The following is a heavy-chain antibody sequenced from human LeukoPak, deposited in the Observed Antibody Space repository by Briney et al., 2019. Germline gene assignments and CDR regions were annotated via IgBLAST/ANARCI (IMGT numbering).Heavy chain of an antibody. CDR2: IRSKAYGGTT. Sequence: TGGSLRLSCTASGFTFGDYAMSWFRQAPGKGLEWVGFIRSKAYGGTTEYAASVKGRFTISRDDSKSIAYLQMNSLKTEDTAVYYCTRDRIGYGDYVGWFDPWGQGTLVTVSS. CDR3: TRDRIGYGDYVGWFDP. J-gene: IGHJ5*02. CDR1: GFTFGDYA. D-gene: IGHD4-17*01. V-gene: IGHV3-49*03.